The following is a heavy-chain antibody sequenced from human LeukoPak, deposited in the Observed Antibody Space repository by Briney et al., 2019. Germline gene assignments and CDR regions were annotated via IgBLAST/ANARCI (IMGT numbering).Heavy chain of an antibody. CDR1: GGSFSGYY. CDR3: AGWCMLFSTNWFDP. Sequence: PSETLSLTCAVYGGSFSGYYWSWIRQPPGKGLEWIGEINHSGSTNYNPSLKSRVTISVDTSKNQFSLKLSSVTAADTAVYYCAGWCMLFSTNWFDPWGQGTLVTVSS. CDR2: INHSGST. V-gene: IGHV4-34*01. D-gene: IGHD2-8*01. J-gene: IGHJ5*02.